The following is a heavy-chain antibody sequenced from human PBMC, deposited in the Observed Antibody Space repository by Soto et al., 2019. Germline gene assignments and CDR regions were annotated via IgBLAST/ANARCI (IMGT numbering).Heavy chain of an antibody. V-gene: IGHV1-69*13. Sequence: ASVKVSCKASGGTFSSYAISWVRQAPGQGLEWMGGIIPIFGTANYAQKFQGRVTITADESTSTAYMGLSSLRSEDTAVYYCARARIVGAPYYYYYGMDVWGQGTTVTVSS. CDR1: GGTFSSYA. CDR2: IIPIFGTA. J-gene: IGHJ6*02. CDR3: ARARIVGAPYYYYYGMDV. D-gene: IGHD1-26*01.